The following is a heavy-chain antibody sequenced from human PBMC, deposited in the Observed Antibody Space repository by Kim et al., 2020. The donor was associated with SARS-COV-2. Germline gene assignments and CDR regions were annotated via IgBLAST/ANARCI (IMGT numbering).Heavy chain of an antibody. Sequence: GYADSVKGRFTISRDNAKNSLYLQMNSLRAEDTALYYCAKDFRGLHAFDIWGQGTMVTVSS. J-gene: IGHJ3*02. CDR3: AKDFRGLHAFDI. V-gene: IGHV3-9*01. D-gene: IGHD3-10*01.